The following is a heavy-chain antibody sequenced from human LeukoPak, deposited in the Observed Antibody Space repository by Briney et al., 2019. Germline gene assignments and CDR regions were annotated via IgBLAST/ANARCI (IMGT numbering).Heavy chain of an antibody. V-gene: IGHV4-61*03. J-gene: IGHJ4*02. Sequence: PSETLSLTCTVSGASVSSNSYHWSWIRQAPGKGLEWIGHSGNSDYKPSLKSRITISTDTSNNHFSLNLVSVTAADTAVYYCATNKDWAEADWGQGTLVIVSS. D-gene: IGHD3/OR15-3a*01. CDR2: HSGNS. CDR1: GASVSSNSYH. CDR3: ATNKDWAEAD.